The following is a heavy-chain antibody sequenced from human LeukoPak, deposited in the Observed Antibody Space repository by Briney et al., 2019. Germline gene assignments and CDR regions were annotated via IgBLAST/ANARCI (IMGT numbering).Heavy chain of an antibody. V-gene: IGHV1-46*01. CDR1: GYTFPSYF. J-gene: IGHJ4*02. CDR2: IYPRDGST. CDR3: ARDQEGFDY. Sequence: GASVTVSCKASGYTFPSYFMHWVRQAPGQGLEWMGMIYPRDGSTSYAQKFQGRVTVTRDTSTSTVHMELSGLRSEDTAVYYCARDQEGFDYWGQGTLVTVSS.